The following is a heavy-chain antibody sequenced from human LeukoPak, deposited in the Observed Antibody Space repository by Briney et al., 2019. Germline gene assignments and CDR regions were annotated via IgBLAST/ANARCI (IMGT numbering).Heavy chain of an antibody. CDR1: GDSINNYTYY. J-gene: IGHJ4*02. CDR2: VYYTAST. D-gene: IGHD4-17*01. V-gene: IGHV4-39*01. CDR3: ARISVTTSTAGDH. Sequence: PSETLSLTCTVSGDSINNYTYYWGWIRQPPGKGLEWIGNVYYTASTYYNPSLKSRVTISLDTSKNQFSLKLNSVTAADTAVYYCARISVTTSTAGDHWGQGTLVTVSP.